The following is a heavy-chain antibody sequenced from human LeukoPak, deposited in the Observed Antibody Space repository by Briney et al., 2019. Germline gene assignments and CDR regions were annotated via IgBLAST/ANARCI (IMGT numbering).Heavy chain of an antibody. CDR1: GSSISSYY. D-gene: IGHD3-3*01. CDR3: ARDTDFWSGYHDGFDY. J-gene: IGHJ4*02. V-gene: IGHV4-4*07. Sequence: SETLSLTCTVSGSSISSYYWSWIRQPAGKGLEWIGRIYTSGSTYYNPSLKSRVTMSVDTSKNQFSLKLSSVTAADTAVYYCARDTDFWSGYHDGFDYWGQGTLVTVSS. CDR2: IYTSGST.